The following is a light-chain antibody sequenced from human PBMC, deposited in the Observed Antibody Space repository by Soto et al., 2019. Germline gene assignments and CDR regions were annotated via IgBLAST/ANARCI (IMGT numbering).Light chain of an antibody. CDR1: SSNIGRNS. Sequence: QSVLTQAPSVSGTPGQRFTITCSGISSNIGRNSVNWYQHLPGTAPKLLTHGNNHRPSGVPDRFSGSKSGTSASLAISGLQHEDEADYCCAAWDDSLNSYVFGDGTKVTV. CDR2: GNN. V-gene: IGLV1-44*01. CDR3: AAWDDSLNSYV. J-gene: IGLJ1*01.